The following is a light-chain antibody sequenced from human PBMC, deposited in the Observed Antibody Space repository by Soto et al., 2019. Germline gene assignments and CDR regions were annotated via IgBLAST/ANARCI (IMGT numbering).Light chain of an antibody. V-gene: IGLV2-14*01. Sequence: QSALTQPAAVSGSPGESITISCTGTSSDVGDYNYVSWYQQHPGKAPKLMIYEVSNRPSGVSNRFSGSKSGNTASLTISGLQAADEADYYCNSYSGSNALYVFGTRIGVTVL. CDR3: NSYSGSNALYV. CDR1: SSDVGDYNY. CDR2: EVS. J-gene: IGLJ1*01.